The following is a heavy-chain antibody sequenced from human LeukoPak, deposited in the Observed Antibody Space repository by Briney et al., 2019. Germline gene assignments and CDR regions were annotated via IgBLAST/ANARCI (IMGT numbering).Heavy chain of an antibody. J-gene: IGHJ4*02. CDR1: RFTFSSYA. V-gene: IGHV3-30-3*01. CDR3: AREGERGVDY. Sequence: PGGSLRLSCAASRFTFSSYAMHWVRQAPGKGLEWVAVISYDGSNKYYADSVKGRFTISRDNSKNTLYLQMNSLRAEDTAVYYCAREGERGVDYWGQGTLVTVSS. D-gene: IGHD3-16*01. CDR2: ISYDGSNK.